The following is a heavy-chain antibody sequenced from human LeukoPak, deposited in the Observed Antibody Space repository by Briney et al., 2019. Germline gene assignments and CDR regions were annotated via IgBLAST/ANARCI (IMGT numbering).Heavy chain of an antibody. CDR1: GYTLTELS. CDR3: AKDAVYYDFWSGHLSYFDY. CDR2: FDPEDGET. Sequence: ASVKVSCKVSGYTLTELSMHWVRQAPGKGLEWMGGFDPEDGETIYAQKFQGRVTMTEDTSTDTAYMELSSLRSEDTAVYYCAKDAVYYDFWSGHLSYFDYWGQGTLVTVSS. D-gene: IGHD3-3*01. J-gene: IGHJ4*02. V-gene: IGHV1-24*01.